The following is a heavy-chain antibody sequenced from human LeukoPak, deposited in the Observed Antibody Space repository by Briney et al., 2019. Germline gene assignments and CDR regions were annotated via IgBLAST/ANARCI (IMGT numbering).Heavy chain of an antibody. J-gene: IGHJ4*02. D-gene: IGHD3-22*01. Sequence: GGSLRPSCAASGFTFSSYGMHWVRQAPGKGLEWVAVISYDGSNKYYADSVKGRFTVSRDNSKNTLYLQMNSLRAEDTAVYYCAKDSSGLDWGQGTLVTVSS. CDR3: AKDSSGLD. V-gene: IGHV3-30*18. CDR2: ISYDGSNK. CDR1: GFTFSSYG.